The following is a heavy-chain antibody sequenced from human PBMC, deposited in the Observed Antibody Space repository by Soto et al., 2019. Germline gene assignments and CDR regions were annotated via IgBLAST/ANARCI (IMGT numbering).Heavy chain of an antibody. CDR1: GFTFSSYW. V-gene: IGHV3-74*01. CDR3: ARDLPRSWYKGAFDI. CDR2: INSDGSST. J-gene: IGHJ3*02. D-gene: IGHD6-13*01. Sequence: GGSLRLSCAASGFTFSSYWMHWVRQAPGKGLVWVSRINSDGSSTSYADSVKGRFTISRDNAKNTLYLQMNSLRAEDTAVYYCARDLPRSWYKGAFDIWGQGTMVTVSS.